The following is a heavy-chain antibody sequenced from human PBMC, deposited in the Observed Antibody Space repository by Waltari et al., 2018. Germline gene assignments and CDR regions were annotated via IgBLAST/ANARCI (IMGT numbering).Heavy chain of an antibody. CDR2: IYTSGST. CDR3: ARSLYYDFWSGPRWFDP. V-gene: IGHV4-4*07. J-gene: IGHJ5*02. Sequence: QVQLQESGPGLVKPSETLSLTCTVSGGSISSYYWSWIRQPAGKGLEWIGRIYTSGSTNYNPSLKSRVTMSVDTAKNQFSLKLSSVTAADTAVYYCARSLYYDFWSGPRWFDPWGQGTLVTVSS. D-gene: IGHD3-3*01. CDR1: GGSISSYY.